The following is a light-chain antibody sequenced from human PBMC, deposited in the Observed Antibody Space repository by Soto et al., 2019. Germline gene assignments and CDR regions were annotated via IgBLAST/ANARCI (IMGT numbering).Light chain of an antibody. Sequence: DIVMTQSPDSLAVSLGERATINCKSSQSVLHSSNNKNYLSWYQQTPGQPPKLLIYWASIRESGVPDRFSGSWSGTDFTHTISSLQAEDVAVYYCQQYYSSPSITFGQGTRLEIK. J-gene: IGKJ5*01. CDR3: QQYYSSPSIT. CDR1: QSVLHSSNNKNY. V-gene: IGKV4-1*01. CDR2: WAS.